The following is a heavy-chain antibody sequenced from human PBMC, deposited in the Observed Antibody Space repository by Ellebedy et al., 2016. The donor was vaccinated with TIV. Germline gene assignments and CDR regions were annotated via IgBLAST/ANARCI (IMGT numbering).Heavy chain of an antibody. CDR1: GFSLSTSGVG. J-gene: IGHJ6*02. V-gene: IGHV2-5*02. CDR3: AHTITMVRGVITYHYYGMDV. CDR2: IYWDDDK. Sequence: SGPTLVXPTQTLTLTCTFSGFSLSTSGVGVGWIRQPPGKALEWLALIYWDDDKRYSPSLKSRLTITKDTPKNQVVLTMTNMDPVDTATYYCAHTITMVRGVITYHYYGMDVWGQGTTVTVSS. D-gene: IGHD3-10*01.